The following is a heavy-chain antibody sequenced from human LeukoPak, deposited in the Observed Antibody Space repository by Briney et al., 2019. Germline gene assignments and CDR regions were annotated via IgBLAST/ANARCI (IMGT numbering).Heavy chain of an antibody. CDR1: GGSFSGYY. V-gene: IGHV4-34*01. J-gene: IGHJ4*02. CDR2: INHSGST. CDR3: AMTTYYYDSSGYYYGRYYFDY. Sequence: SETLSLTCAVYGGSFSGYYWSWIRQPPGKGLEWIGEINHSGSTYYNPSLKSRVTISVDTSKNQFSLKLSSVTAADTAVYYCAMTTYYYDSSGYYYGRYYFDYWGQGTLVTVSS. D-gene: IGHD3-22*01.